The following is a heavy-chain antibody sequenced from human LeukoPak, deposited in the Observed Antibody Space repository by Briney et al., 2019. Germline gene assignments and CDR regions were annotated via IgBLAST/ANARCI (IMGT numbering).Heavy chain of an antibody. CDR1: GFTFSSYT. D-gene: IGHD6-13*01. Sequence: PGGSLRLSCAASGFTFSSYTMNWVRQAPGKGLEWVSSITTSSNYIYYADSVKGRFTLSRDNAKNSLYLQMNSLRAEDTAVYYCVRDYSSSWSFDYWGQGTLVTVSS. V-gene: IGHV3-21*01. CDR3: VRDYSSSWSFDY. J-gene: IGHJ4*02. CDR2: ITTSSNYI.